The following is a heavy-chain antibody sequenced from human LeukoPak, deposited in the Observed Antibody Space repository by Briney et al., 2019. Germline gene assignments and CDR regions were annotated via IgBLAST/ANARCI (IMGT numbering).Heavy chain of an antibody. J-gene: IGHJ5*02. D-gene: IGHD5-18*01. CDR3: ARAENGLDTAINNWFDP. Sequence: PSETLSLTCTVSGGSISSSSYYWGWIRQPPGKGLEWIGSIYYSGSTYYNPSLKSRVTISVDTSKNQFSLKLSSVTAADTAVYYCARAENGLDTAINNWFDPWGQGTLVTVSS. CDR1: GGSISSSSYY. CDR2: IYYSGST. V-gene: IGHV4-39*01.